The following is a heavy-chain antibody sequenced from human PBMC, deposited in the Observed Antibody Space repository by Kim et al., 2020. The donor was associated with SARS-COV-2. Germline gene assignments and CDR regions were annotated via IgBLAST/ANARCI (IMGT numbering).Heavy chain of an antibody. V-gene: IGHV3-30*18. CDR3: AKDIYGSGSYYYYYYYYGMDV. J-gene: IGHJ6*02. D-gene: IGHD3-10*01. Sequence: GGSLRLSCAASGFTFSSYGMHWVRQAPGKGLEWVAVISYDGSNKYYADSVKGRFTISRDNSKNTLYLQMNSLRAEDTAVYYCAKDIYGSGSYYYYYYYYGMDVWGQGTTVTVSS. CDR2: ISYDGSNK. CDR1: GFTFSSYG.